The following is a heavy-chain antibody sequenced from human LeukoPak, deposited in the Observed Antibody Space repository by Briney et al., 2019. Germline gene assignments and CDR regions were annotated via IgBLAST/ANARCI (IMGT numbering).Heavy chain of an antibody. Sequence: SETLSLTCTVSGGFICSYYWSWIRQPPGKGLEWIGYIYYSGSTNYNPSLKSRVTISVDTSKNQFSLKLSSVTAADTAVYYCARGGYSSSWYGNWFDPWGQGTLVTVSS. CDR2: IYYSGST. V-gene: IGHV4-59*01. D-gene: IGHD6-13*01. J-gene: IGHJ5*02. CDR3: ARGGYSSSWYGNWFDP. CDR1: GGFICSYY.